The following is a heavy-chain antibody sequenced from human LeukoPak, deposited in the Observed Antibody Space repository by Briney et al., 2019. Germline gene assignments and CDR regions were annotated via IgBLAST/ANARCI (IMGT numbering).Heavy chain of an antibody. Sequence: SETLSLTCTISGGSISSYYWSWIRQPPGKGLEWVGYIYYSGSTNYNPSLKSRVTISVDTSKTQFSLKLSSVTAADTAVYYCARSGYSSSWYWGSGWFDPWGQGTLVTVSS. J-gene: IGHJ5*02. CDR1: GGSISSYY. CDR3: ARSGYSSSWYWGSGWFDP. CDR2: IYYSGST. D-gene: IGHD6-13*01. V-gene: IGHV4-59*08.